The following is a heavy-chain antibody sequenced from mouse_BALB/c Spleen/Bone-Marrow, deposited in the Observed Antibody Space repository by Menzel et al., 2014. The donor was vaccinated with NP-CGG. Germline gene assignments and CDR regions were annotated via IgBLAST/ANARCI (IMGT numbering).Heavy chain of an antibody. V-gene: IGHV5-6-4*01. J-gene: IGHJ3*01. CDR2: ISSGGSYT. CDR3: TREDYGYTFAY. CDR1: GFTFSSYT. D-gene: IGHD1-2*01. Sequence: EVKLMESGGGLVKPGGSLKLSCAASGFTFSSYTMSWVRRTPEKRLEWVATISSGGSYTYYPDSVKGRFTISRDNAKNTLYLQMGSLKSEDTAMYYCTREDYGYTFAYWGQGTLVTVSA.